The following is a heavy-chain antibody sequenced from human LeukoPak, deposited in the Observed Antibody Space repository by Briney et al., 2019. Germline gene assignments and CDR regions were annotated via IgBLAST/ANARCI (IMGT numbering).Heavy chain of an antibody. CDR3: ARLTWGYYDSSGYYDYYFDS. Sequence: PSETLSLTCAVYGGSFSGYYRSWIRQPPGKGLEWIGEINHSGSTNYNPSLKSRVTISVDTSKNQFSLKLSSVTAADTAVYYCARLTWGYYDSSGYYDYYFDSWGQGTLVTVSS. V-gene: IGHV4-34*01. J-gene: IGHJ4*02. CDR1: GGSFSGYY. D-gene: IGHD3-22*01. CDR2: INHSGST.